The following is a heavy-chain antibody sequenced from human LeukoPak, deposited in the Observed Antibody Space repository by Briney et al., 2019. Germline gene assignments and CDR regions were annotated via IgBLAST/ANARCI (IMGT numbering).Heavy chain of an antibody. CDR1: GFTFSSYA. CDR3: ARDLRSGSYYKALFDY. J-gene: IGHJ4*02. CDR2: ISYDGSNK. V-gene: IGHV3-30-3*01. Sequence: PGGSLRLSCAASGFTFSSYAMHWVRQAPGKGLEWVAVISYDGSNKYYADSVKGRFTISRDNSKNTLYLQMNSLRAEDTAVYYCARDLRSGSYYKALFDYWGQGTLVTVSS. D-gene: IGHD3-10*01.